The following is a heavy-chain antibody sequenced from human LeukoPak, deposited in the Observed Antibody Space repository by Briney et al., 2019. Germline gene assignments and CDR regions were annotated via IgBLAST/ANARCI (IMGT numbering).Heavy chain of an antibody. CDR3: ARERAFYYFDY. Sequence: GGSLRLSCAASGFTFTTYTIHWVRQAPGQGLEHVSAVVGNGGTTYYANSVKGRFTISRDNSKNTVYLQMGSLRAEDAAVYYCARERAFYYFDYWGQGALVTVSS. J-gene: IGHJ4*02. CDR2: VVGNGGTT. CDR1: GFTFTTYT. V-gene: IGHV3-64*01.